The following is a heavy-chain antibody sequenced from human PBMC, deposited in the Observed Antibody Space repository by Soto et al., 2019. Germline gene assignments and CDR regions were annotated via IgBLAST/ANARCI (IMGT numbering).Heavy chain of an antibody. CDR3: AKDDSSGYYPVDY. J-gene: IGHJ4*02. V-gene: IGHV3-30*18. CDR1: GFTFSSYG. Sequence: QVQLVESGGGVVQPGRSLRLSCAASGFTFSSYGMHWVRQAPGKGLEWVAVISYDGSNKYYADSVKGRFTISRDNSKNTRYLQMNSLRAEDTAVYYCAKDDSSGYYPVDYWGQGTLVTVSS. CDR2: ISYDGSNK. D-gene: IGHD3-22*01.